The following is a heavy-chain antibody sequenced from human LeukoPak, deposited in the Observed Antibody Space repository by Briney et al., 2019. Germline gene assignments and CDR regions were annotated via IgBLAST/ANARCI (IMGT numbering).Heavy chain of an antibody. CDR3: ARDVRKRGIAVAGTPGWFDP. V-gene: IGHV4-39*07. D-gene: IGHD6-19*01. CDR1: GGSISSSSYY. CDR2: IYYSGST. Sequence: SETLSLTCTVSGGSISSSSYYWGWIRQPPGKGLEWIGSIYYSGSTYYNPSLKSRVTISVDTSKNQFSLKLSSVTAADTAVYYCARDVRKRGIAVAGTPGWFDPWGQGTLVTVSS. J-gene: IGHJ5*02.